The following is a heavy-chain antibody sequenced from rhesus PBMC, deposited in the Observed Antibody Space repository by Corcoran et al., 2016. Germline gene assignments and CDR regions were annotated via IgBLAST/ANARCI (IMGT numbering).Heavy chain of an antibody. CDR1: GGSISSNY. Sequence: QVQLQESGPGLVKPLETLSLTCAVSGGSISSNYWSWIRQATGKGLEWIGYVDGSGGRTNPHPSRKSRGTLSVDTAKNQLSLKLSSVTAADTAVYYCARRPYGLDSWGQGVVVTVSS. CDR3: ARRPYGLDS. J-gene: IGHJ6*01. V-gene: IGHV4S11*01. CDR2: VDGSGGRT.